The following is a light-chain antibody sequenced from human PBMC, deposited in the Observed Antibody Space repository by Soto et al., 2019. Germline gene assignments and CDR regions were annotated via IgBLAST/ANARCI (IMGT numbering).Light chain of an antibody. CDR1: SSEVGGYNY. V-gene: IGLV2-14*01. Sequence: QSALTQPASVSGSPGQSITISCTGTSSEVGGYNYVSWYQQHPGKAPKLMIYDVSNRPSGISNRFSGSKSGNTASLTISGLQSEDEADYYCSSYTGRSTYVFGAGTKLTVL. J-gene: IGLJ1*01. CDR2: DVS. CDR3: SSYTGRSTYV.